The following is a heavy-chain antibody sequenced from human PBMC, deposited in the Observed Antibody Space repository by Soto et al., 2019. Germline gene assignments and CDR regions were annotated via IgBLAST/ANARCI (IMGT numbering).Heavy chain of an antibody. CDR1: GGSISSGDYY. CDR3: ARGFSNYGVHWFDP. CDR2: IYYSGST. V-gene: IGHV4-30-4*01. J-gene: IGHJ5*02. D-gene: IGHD4-4*01. Sequence: PSETLSLTCTVSGGSISSGDYYWSWIRQPPGKGLEWIGYIYYSGSTYYNPSLKSRVTISVDTSKNQFSLKLSSVTAADTAVYYCARGFSNYGVHWFDPWGQGTLVTVSS.